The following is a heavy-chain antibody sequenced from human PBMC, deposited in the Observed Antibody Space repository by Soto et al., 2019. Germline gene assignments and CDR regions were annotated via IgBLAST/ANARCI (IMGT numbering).Heavy chain of an antibody. CDR1: GYTLTELS. Sequence: ASVKVSCNVSGYTLTELSMHLVRQAPGKGLEWMGGFDPEDGETIYAQKFQGRVTMSEDTSTDTAYMELSSLRSEDTAVYYCATGPIVVVPAAIASPFDYWGQGTLVTVSS. CDR2: FDPEDGET. J-gene: IGHJ4*02. CDR3: ATGPIVVVPAAIASPFDY. D-gene: IGHD2-2*01. V-gene: IGHV1-24*01.